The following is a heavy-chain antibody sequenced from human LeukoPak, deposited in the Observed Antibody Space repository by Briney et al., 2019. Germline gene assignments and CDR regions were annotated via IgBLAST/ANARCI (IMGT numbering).Heavy chain of an antibody. CDR3: AKDFSRGKVVPAAMAFDY. Sequence: GGSLRLSCAASGFTFSSYAMSWVRQAPGKGLEWVAFIRYDGSNKYYADSVKGRFTISRDNSKNTLYLQMNSLRAEDTAVYYCAKDFSRGKVVPAAMAFDYWGQGTLVTVSS. D-gene: IGHD2-2*01. V-gene: IGHV3-30*02. J-gene: IGHJ4*02. CDR2: IRYDGSNK. CDR1: GFTFSSYA.